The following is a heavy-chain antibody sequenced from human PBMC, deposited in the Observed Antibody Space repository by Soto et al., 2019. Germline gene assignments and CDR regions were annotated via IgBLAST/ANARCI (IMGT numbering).Heavy chain of an antibody. V-gene: IGHV4-59*01. D-gene: IGHD3-10*01. CDR3: ARASDTMVGGGDNWFDP. Sequence: PSETLSLTCTVSGGFISSYYWSWIRQPPGKGLEWIGYIYYSGSTNYNPSLKSRVTISVDTSKNQFSLKLSSVTAADTAVYYCARASDTMVGGGDNWFDPWGQGTLVTVPS. CDR2: IYYSGST. J-gene: IGHJ5*02. CDR1: GGFISSYY.